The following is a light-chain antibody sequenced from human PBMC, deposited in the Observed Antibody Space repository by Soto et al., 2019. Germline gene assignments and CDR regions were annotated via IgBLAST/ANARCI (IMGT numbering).Light chain of an antibody. V-gene: IGLV2-14*03. J-gene: IGLJ1*01. CDR2: EVI. CDR3: CSYAGSHTFYV. Sequence: QSALTQPASVSGSPGQAITVSCSGTSSDIGAHNFVSWYQQHPGKAPKLIIYEVINRPSGVSDRFSGSKSGNTASLTISGLQAEDEADYCCCSYAGSHTFYVFGTGTKVTVL. CDR1: SSDIGAHNF.